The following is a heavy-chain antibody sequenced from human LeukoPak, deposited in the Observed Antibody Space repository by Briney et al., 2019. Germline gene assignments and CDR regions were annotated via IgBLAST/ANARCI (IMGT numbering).Heavy chain of an antibody. J-gene: IGHJ4*02. V-gene: IGHV3-23*01. CDR1: GFTFSSHA. CDR2: ISGSGRST. Sequence: GGSLRLLCQASGFTFSSHAMTWVRQAPGKGLEWVSTISGSGRSTYFADSVKGRFAISRDNSKNTLSLRMNSLRAEDTAFYFCAQDPAGVVINWGQGTLVTVSS. D-gene: IGHD3-22*01. CDR3: AQDPAGVVIN.